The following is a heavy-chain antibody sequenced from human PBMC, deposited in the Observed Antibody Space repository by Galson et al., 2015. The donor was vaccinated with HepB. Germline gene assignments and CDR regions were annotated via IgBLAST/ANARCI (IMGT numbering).Heavy chain of an antibody. CDR2: IYYSGST. CDR1: GGSISSSSYY. D-gene: IGHD3-3*01. J-gene: IGHJ3*02. V-gene: IGHV4-39*01. Sequence: ETLSLTCTVSGGSISSSSYYWGWIRQPPGKGLEWIGSIYYSGSTYYNPSLKSRVTISVDTSKNQFSLKLSSVTAADTTVYYCARHYPDKIYDFWSGYYIMGFSSAFDIWGQGTMVTVSS. CDR3: ARHYPDKIYDFWSGYYIMGFSSAFDI.